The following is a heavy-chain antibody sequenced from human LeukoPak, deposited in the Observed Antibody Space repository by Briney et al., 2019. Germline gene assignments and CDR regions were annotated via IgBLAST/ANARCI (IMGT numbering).Heavy chain of an antibody. CDR1: GFTVSRNY. V-gene: IGHV3-66*04. CDR3: ARHQGGWITGGFDI. Sequence: GGSLRLSCAASGFTVSRNYMNWVRQAPGKGLEWVSIIYSDGETYYTDSVKGRFTISRDNSKNTLYLQMNSLRAEDTAVYYCARHQGGWITGGFDIWGQGTLVTVSS. J-gene: IGHJ3*02. CDR2: IYSDGET. D-gene: IGHD2-2*03.